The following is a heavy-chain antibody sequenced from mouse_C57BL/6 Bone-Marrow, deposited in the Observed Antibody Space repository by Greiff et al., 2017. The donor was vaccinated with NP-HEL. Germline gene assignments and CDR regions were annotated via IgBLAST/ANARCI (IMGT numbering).Heavy chain of an antibody. CDR2: ISSGGSYT. V-gene: IGHV5-6*01. CDR1: GFTFSSYG. D-gene: IGHD1-1*01. Sequence: EVMLVESGGDLVKPGGSLKLSCAASGFTFSSYGMSWVRQTPDKRLEWVATISSGGSYTYYPDSVKGRFTISTDNAKNTLYLQMSSLKSEDTAMYYCALYYGSSYWYFDVWGTGTTVTVSS. CDR3: ALYYGSSYWYFDV. J-gene: IGHJ1*03.